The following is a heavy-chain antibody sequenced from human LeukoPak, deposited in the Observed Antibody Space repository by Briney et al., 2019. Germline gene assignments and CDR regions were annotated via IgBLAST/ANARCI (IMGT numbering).Heavy chain of an antibody. Sequence: SVKVSCKASGGTFSSYAISWVRQAPGQGREWMGGIIPIFGTANYAQKFQGRVTITADESTSTAYMELSSLRSEDTAVYYCARGRDGYCSSTSCYVLGDWFDHWGQGTLVTVSS. V-gene: IGHV1-69*13. J-gene: IGHJ5*02. CDR2: IIPIFGTA. CDR1: GGTFSSYA. CDR3: ARGRDGYCSSTSCYVLGDWFDH. D-gene: IGHD2-2*03.